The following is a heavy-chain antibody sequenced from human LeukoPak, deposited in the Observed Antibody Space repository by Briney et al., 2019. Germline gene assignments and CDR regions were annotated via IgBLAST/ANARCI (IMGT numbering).Heavy chain of an antibody. V-gene: IGHV4-59*01. Sequence: SETLSLTCSVSGGSISSYYWSWIRQPPGKGLEWIGYLYYSGSTNSNPSLKSRVTMSVDTSKNQFSLKLRSVTAADTAVYYCARRGSGISNAFDIWGQGTMVTVSS. CDR3: ARRGSGISNAFDI. CDR1: GGSISSYY. CDR2: LYYSGST. J-gene: IGHJ3*02. D-gene: IGHD3-10*01.